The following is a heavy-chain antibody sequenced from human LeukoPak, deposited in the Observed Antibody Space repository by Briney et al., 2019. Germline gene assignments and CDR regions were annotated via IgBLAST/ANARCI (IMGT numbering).Heavy chain of an antibody. CDR3: ARNRDGYNSFDY. J-gene: IGHJ4*02. Sequence: SETLSLTCTVSGGSISNGDYYWSWLRQPPGKGLEWIGYIYYSGSSYYNPSLRSRVTISVDTSKNHFSLKLSSVTAADTAVYYCARNRDGYNSFDYWGQGTLITVSS. V-gene: IGHV4-31*03. D-gene: IGHD5-24*01. CDR2: IYYSGSS. CDR1: GGSISNGDYY.